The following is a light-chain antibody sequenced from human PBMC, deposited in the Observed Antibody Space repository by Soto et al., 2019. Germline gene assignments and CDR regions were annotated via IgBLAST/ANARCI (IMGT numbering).Light chain of an antibody. CDR1: SSKIGAHY. CDR2: END. Sequence: QPVLTQPPSVSAAPRQMVTMSCSGGSSKIGAHYVPWHQQVPGTAPKLLIYENDKRPSGIPDRFSGSKSGTSATLGITGLQTGDEADYYCGTWDSSLCIFVFGTGTKVTVL. J-gene: IGLJ1*01. CDR3: GTWDSSLCIFV. V-gene: IGLV1-51*02.